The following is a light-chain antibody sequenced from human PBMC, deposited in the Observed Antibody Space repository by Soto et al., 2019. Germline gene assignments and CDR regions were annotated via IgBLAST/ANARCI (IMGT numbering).Light chain of an antibody. J-gene: IGKJ4*01. CDR3: QQYGNSPSLT. V-gene: IGKV3-20*01. Sequence: EIVLTQSPGTLSLSPGERATLSCRASQSVSSSCLAWYQQKPGQAPRLLIYGVSSRATGIPDRFSGSGSGTDFTLTISRLEPEDFAVYDCQQYGNSPSLTFGGGTNVEIK. CDR2: GVS. CDR1: QSVSSSC.